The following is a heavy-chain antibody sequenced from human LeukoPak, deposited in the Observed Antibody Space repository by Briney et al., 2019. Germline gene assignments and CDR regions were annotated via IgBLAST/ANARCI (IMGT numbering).Heavy chain of an antibody. CDR2: INPNSGGT. CDR3: AKSAQYSSTWFTGSFDY. V-gene: IGHV1-2*02. Sequence: ASVKVSCKASGYTFTGYYVHWVRQAPGQGLEWMGWINPNSGGTNYAQKFQGRVTMTRDTSINAAYMELRRVRSDDTAVYYCAKSAQYSSTWFTGSFDYWGQGTLVTVPS. J-gene: IGHJ4*02. D-gene: IGHD6-13*01. CDR1: GYTFTGYY.